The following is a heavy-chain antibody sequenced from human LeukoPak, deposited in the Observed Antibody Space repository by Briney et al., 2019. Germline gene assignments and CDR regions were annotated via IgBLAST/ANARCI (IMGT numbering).Heavy chain of an antibody. CDR1: GGTFSSYA. CDR2: MNPNSGNT. D-gene: IGHD4/OR15-4a*01. J-gene: IGHJ4*02. V-gene: IGHV1-8*03. Sequence: ASVKVSCKASGGTFSSYAISWVRQAPGQGLEWMGWMNPNSGNTGYAQKFQGRVTITRNNSISTAYMELSSLRSEDTAVYYCARDSGATSNFDYWGQGTLVTVSS. CDR3: ARDSGATSNFDY.